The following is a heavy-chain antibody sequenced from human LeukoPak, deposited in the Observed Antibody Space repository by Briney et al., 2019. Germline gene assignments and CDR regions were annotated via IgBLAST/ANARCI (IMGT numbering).Heavy chain of an antibody. CDR3: AREKREGDLDLDY. Sequence: GGSLRLSCAASGFTFSSYAMHWVRQAPGKGLEWVAFIRYDGSNKYYADSVKGRFTISRDNSKNTLYLQMNSLRAEDTAVYYCAREKREGDLDLDYWGQGTLVTVSS. CDR1: GFTFSSYA. D-gene: IGHD3-10*01. J-gene: IGHJ4*02. V-gene: IGHV3-30*02. CDR2: IRYDGSNK.